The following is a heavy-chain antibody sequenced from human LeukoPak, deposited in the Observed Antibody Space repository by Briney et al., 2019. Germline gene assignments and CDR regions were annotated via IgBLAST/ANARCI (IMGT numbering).Heavy chain of an antibody. CDR3: AKDHLRGFSSGWSGYDY. CDR2: ISGSGGST. D-gene: IGHD6-19*01. CDR1: GFTFSSYA. J-gene: IGHJ4*02. Sequence: PGGSLRLSCAASGFTFSSYAMSWVRQAPGKGLEWVSAISGSGGSTYYADPVKGRFTISRDNSKNTLYLQMNSLRAEDTAVYYCAKDHLRGFSSGWSGYDYWGQGTLVTVSS. V-gene: IGHV3-23*01.